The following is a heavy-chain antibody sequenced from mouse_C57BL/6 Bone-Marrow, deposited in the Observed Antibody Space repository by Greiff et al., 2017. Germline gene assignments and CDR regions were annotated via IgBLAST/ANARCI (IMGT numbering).Heavy chain of an antibody. V-gene: IGHV1-74*01. CDR1: GYTFTSYW. D-gene: IGHD1-1*01. Sequence: QVQLQQPGAELVKPGASVKVSCKASGYTFTSYWMHWVKQRPGQGLEWIGRIHPSDSDTNYNQKFKGKATLTVDKSSSTAYMRLLSLTSAESEVSYCAIKIRYDWYFDVWGTGTTVTVSS. CDR3: AIKIRYDWYFDV. CDR2: IHPSDSDT. J-gene: IGHJ1*03.